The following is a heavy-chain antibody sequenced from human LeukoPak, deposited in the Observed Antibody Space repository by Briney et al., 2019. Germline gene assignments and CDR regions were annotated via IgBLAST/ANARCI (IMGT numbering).Heavy chain of an antibody. CDR1: GYTFTGYY. CDR3: ARGRPAAPQGFDP. Sequence: GASVKVSCKASGYTFTGYYMHWVGQAPGRGLEGMGWINPNSGGTNYAQKFQGRVTMTRDTSISTAYMELSRLRSDDTAVYYCARGRPAAPQGFDPWGQGTLVTVSS. J-gene: IGHJ5*02. CDR2: INPNSGGT. V-gene: IGHV1-2*02. D-gene: IGHD2-2*01.